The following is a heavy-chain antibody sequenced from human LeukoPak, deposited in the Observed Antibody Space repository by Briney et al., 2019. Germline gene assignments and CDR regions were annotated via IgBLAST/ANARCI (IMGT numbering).Heavy chain of an antibody. V-gene: IGHV4-30-4*07. CDR2: IYYSGST. CDR3: TRVSIHGDSDY. J-gene: IGHJ4*02. CDR1: GGSISSGGYS. Sequence: KSSETLSLTCAVSGGSISSGGYSWSWIRQPPGKGLEWIGYIYYSGSTYYNPSLKSRVTISVDTSKNQFSLKLSSVTAADTAVYFCTRVSIHGDSDYWGQGTLVTVSS.